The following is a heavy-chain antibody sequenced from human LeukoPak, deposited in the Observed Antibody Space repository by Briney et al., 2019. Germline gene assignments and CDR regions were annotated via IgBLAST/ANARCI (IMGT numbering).Heavy chain of an antibody. CDR3: TRDRYSGSPGGFDY. D-gene: IGHD5-12*01. CDR1: GFTFSGSA. Sequence: GGSLKLSCAASGFTFSGSAMHWVRQASGKGLEWVGRIRSKANSYATAYAASVKGRFTISRDDSKNTAYLQMNSLKTEDTAVYYCTRDRYSGSPGGFDYWGQGTLVTVSS. CDR2: IRSKANSYAT. J-gene: IGHJ4*02. V-gene: IGHV3-73*01.